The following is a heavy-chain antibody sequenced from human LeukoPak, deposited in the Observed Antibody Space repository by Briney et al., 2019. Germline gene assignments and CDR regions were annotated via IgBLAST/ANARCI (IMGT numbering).Heavy chain of an antibody. V-gene: IGHV3-7*01. J-gene: IGHJ3*02. Sequence: GGSLRLSCAASGFTFSTDWMSWVRQAPGKGLEWVANIKQDGSEKYYVDSVKGRFTISRENAKNSLFLQMNRLRAEDTAVYYCARAPYCGGDCYVYAFDIWGLGTMVTVSS. CDR2: IKQDGSEK. CDR3: ARAPYCGGDCYVYAFDI. CDR1: GFTFSTDW. D-gene: IGHD2-21*01.